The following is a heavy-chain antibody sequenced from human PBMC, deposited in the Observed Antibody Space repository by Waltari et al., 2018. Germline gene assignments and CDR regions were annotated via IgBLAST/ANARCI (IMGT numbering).Heavy chain of an antibody. Sequence: EVQLVESGGGLVQPGRSLRLSCAASGFTFDDFAMHWVRQAPGKGLEWVSGINWNSGSIGYGDSVKGRFTISRDNARNSLYLQMNRLTTEDTAVYYCAKKNDEVFDRNGLVYDAFYMWGQGTMVTVSS. V-gene: IGHV3-9*01. J-gene: IGHJ3*02. CDR3: AKKNDEVFDRNGLVYDAFYM. D-gene: IGHD3-22*01. CDR2: INWNSGSI. CDR1: GFTFDDFA.